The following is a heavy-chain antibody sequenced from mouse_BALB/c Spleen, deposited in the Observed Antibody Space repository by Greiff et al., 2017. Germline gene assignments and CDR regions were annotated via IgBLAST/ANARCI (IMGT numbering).Heavy chain of an antibody. V-gene: IGHV2-2*02. CDR2: IWSGGST. J-gene: IGHJ3*01. Sequence: VQLQQSGPGLVQPSQSLSITCTVSGFSLTSYGVHWVRQSPGKGLEWLGVIWSGGSTDYNAAFISRLSISKDNSKSQVFFKMNSLQANDTAIYYCARGGNPSWFADWGQGTLVTVSA. CDR1: GFSLTSYG. CDR3: ARGGNPSWFAD. D-gene: IGHD2-1*01.